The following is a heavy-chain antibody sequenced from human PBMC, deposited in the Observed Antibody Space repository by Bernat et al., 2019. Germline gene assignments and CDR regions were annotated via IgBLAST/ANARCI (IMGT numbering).Heavy chain of an antibody. CDR3: GSVGGGMTTVTPVGY. CDR2: IKEDGSEK. J-gene: IGHJ4*02. Sequence: EVQLVESGGGLVQPGGSLRLSCAASGFTFSRYGMTWVRQAPGKGLEWVANIKEDGSEKYYVDSVKGRFTISKDNGKNSLYLQMNSLRAEDTAVYYCGSVGGGMTTVTPVGYWGQGTLVTVSS. V-gene: IGHV3-7*01. CDR1: GFTFSRYG. D-gene: IGHD4-17*01.